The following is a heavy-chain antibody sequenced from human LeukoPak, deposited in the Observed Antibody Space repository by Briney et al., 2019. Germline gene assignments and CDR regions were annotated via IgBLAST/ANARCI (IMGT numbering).Heavy chain of an antibody. J-gene: IGHJ4*02. CDR3: TTGNVWDSFDY. V-gene: IGHV3-15*01. D-gene: IGHD2-8*01. CDR1: GFTFSNAW. Sequence: GGSLRLSCAASGFTFSNAWMSWVRQAPGKGLEWVGRIKSKTDGGTTDYAAPVKGRFTISRDDPKNTLYLQMNSLKTEDTAVYYCTTGNVWDSFDYWGQGTLVTVSS. CDR2: IKSKTDGGTT.